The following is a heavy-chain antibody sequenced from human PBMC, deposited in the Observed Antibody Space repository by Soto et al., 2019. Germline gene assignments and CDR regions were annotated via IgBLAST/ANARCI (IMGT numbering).Heavy chain of an antibody. D-gene: IGHD2-15*01. CDR2: IYYSGST. J-gene: IGHJ3*02. V-gene: IGHV4-59*08. CDR1: GGSISSYY. CDR3: ARRDRYCSGGSCFPGAFDI. Sequence: SETLSLTCTVSGGSISSYYWSWIRQPPGKGLEWIGYIYYSGSTNYNPSLKSRVTISVDTSENQFSLKLSSVTAADTAVYYCARRDRYCSGGSCFPGAFDIWGQGTMVTVSS.